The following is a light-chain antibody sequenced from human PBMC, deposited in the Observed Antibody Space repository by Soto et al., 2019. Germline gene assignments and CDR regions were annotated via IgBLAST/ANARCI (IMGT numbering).Light chain of an antibody. J-gene: IGKJ4*01. CDR2: EAS. CDR1: QSIGSW. CDR3: QQSYSTLLS. V-gene: IGKV1-39*01. Sequence: DIQMTQAPSSLSVSVGDRVTIACRAGQSIGSWLAWYQQKPGKAPKLLIYEASTLQSGVPSRFSGSGSGTDFTLTISSLQPEDFATYYCQQSYSTLLSFGGGTKVDI.